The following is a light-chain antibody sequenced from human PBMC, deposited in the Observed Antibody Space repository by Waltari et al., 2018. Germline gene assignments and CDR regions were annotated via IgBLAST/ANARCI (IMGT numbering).Light chain of an antibody. CDR3: QQYNNWPRT. V-gene: IGKV3-15*01. J-gene: IGKJ1*01. Sequence: EIVMTQSPATLSVSPGERATLSCMASQRCSTTLAWYQQKPGQAPRLLVYGASTRATGIPTRFSGSGSGTEFTLTISSLQSEDFAVYYCQQYNNWPRTFGQGTKVEIK. CDR1: QRCSTT. CDR2: GAS.